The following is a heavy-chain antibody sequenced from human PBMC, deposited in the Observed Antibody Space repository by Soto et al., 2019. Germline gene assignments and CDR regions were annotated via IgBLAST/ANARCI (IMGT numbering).Heavy chain of an antibody. CDR3: ARHDGSSAYYYAGIDV. V-gene: IGHV1-69*12. J-gene: IGHJ6*02. D-gene: IGHD2-15*01. CDR2: IIPIFGTA. CDR1: GGTFSSYA. Sequence: QVQLVQSGAEVKKPGSSVKVSCKASGGTFSSYAISWVRQAPGQGLEWMGGIIPIFGTADYAQKFQGRVTITADEATSTAYMELSSLRSEDTALYYCARHDGSSAYYYAGIDVWGQGATVTVSS.